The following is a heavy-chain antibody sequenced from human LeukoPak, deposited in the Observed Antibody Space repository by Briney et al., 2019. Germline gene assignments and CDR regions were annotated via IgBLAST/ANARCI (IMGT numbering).Heavy chain of an antibody. CDR2: ISGSGGST. V-gene: IGHV3-23*01. CDR1: GFTFSTYA. CDR3: ARDQGIAVAGANYYFDY. Sequence: PGGSLRLSCATSGFTFSTYAMSWVRQAPGKGLEWVSAISGSGGSTFYADSVKGRFSISRDNSKNTLYLQINSLRAEDTAVYYCARDQGIAVAGANYYFDYWGQGTLVTVSS. D-gene: IGHD6-19*01. J-gene: IGHJ4*02.